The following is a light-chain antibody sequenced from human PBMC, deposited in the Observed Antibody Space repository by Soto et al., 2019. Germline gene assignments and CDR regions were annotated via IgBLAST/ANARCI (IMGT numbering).Light chain of an antibody. CDR3: QQYNNWPQT. Sequence: IVMPQSPATLSVSPGERATLSCRASQSFSSNLAWYQQKPGQAPRLLIYGASTRATGIPARFSGSGSGTEFTLTISSLQSEDFAVYYCQQYNNWPQTFGQGTKVDIK. CDR2: GAS. J-gene: IGKJ1*01. V-gene: IGKV3-15*01. CDR1: QSFSSN.